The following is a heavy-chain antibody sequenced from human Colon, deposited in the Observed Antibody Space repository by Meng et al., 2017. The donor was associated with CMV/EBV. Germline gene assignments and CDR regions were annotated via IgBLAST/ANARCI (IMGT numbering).Heavy chain of an antibody. CDR3: ARESVGIDAFDI. CDR1: GDSINSGNYY. D-gene: IGHD1-14*01. Sequence: GSLRLSCSVSGDSINSGNYYWAWICQSPGKGLEWIGSISYSGTTYYKPSLKSRVTISVDTSRNHFSLKLTSVTAADTALFYCARESVGIDAFDIWGQGTMVTVSS. J-gene: IGHJ3*02. V-gene: IGHV4-39*07. CDR2: ISYSGTT.